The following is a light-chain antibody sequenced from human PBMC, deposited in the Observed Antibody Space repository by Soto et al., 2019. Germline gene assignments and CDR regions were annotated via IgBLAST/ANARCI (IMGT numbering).Light chain of an antibody. J-gene: IGKJ4*01. V-gene: IGKV3-11*01. CDR2: EAS. Sequence: EIVLTQSPATLSLSPGERATLSCRASQSVSSHLAWYQQRPGQAPRLLIDEASNRATGIPARFSGSGSGTDFTLTISSLEPEDFAVYYCQQRNFWPLTFGGGTKVEIK. CDR3: QQRNFWPLT. CDR1: QSVSSH.